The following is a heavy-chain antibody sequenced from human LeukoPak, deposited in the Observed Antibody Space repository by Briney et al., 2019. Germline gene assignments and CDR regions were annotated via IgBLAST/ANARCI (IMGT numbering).Heavy chain of an antibody. CDR2: IYHSGST. Sequence: SETLSLTCGVCVYLLHLGYHWGWTRQPPGKGLEWIGSIYHSGSTYYNPSLKSRVTISVDTSKNQFSLKLSSVTAADTPVYYCARGVFDRNYYFMDVWGKGTTVTVSS. CDR3: ARGVFDRNYYFMDV. V-gene: IGHV4-38-2*01. J-gene: IGHJ6*03. D-gene: IGHD3-22*01. CDR1: VYLLHLGYH.